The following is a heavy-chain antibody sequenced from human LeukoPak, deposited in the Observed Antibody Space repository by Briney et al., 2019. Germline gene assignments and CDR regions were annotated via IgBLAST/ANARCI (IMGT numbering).Heavy chain of an antibody. CDR3: ARSQSGYNYGYHFDS. J-gene: IGHJ4*02. D-gene: IGHD5-18*01. V-gene: IGHV4-59*08. CDR2: IYFSGST. CDR1: GVSITSFY. Sequence: PSETLSLTCTVSGVSITSFYWSWIRQPPGKGLEWIGYIYFSGSTNYNPSLKSRVTVSLDTTKNQVSLKLSSVTAADTALYYCARSQSGYNYGYHFDSWGQGTPVTVSS.